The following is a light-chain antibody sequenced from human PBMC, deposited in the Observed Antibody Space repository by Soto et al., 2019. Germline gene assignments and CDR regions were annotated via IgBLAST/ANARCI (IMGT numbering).Light chain of an antibody. CDR2: KAS. J-gene: IGKJ5*01. Sequence: DIQMTQSPSTLSGSVGDRVTITCRASQTISSWLAWYQQKPGKAPKLLIYKASTLKSGVPSRFSGSGSGTDFTLTIDSLQPEDFATYDCQQGYTSSITFGQGTRLEI. CDR1: QTISSW. CDR3: QQGYTSSIT. V-gene: IGKV1-5*03.